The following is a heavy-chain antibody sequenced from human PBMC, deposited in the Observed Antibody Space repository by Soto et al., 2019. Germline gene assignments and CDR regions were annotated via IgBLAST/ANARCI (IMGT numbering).Heavy chain of an antibody. J-gene: IGHJ4*02. Sequence: SVKVSCKASGGTFSSYAISWVRQAPGQGLEWVGGIIPIFGTANYAQKFQGRVTITADKSTSTAYMELSSLRSEDTAVYYCARAPPYSYGFDYWGQGTLVTVSS. CDR1: GGTFSSYA. V-gene: IGHV1-69*06. D-gene: IGHD5-18*01. CDR3: ARAPPYSYGFDY. CDR2: IIPIFGTA.